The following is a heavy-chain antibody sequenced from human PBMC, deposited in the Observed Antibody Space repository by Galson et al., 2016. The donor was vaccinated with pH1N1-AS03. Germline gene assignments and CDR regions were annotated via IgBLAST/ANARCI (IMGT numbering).Heavy chain of an antibody. V-gene: IGHV3-49*04. CDR2: IRSRASTGTT. J-gene: IGHJ6*03. CDR1: GFNFGDYP. D-gene: IGHD3-10*01. CDR3: TRCEPTYYYGSGRYYDGNYYYYMDV. Sequence: SLRLSCAGSGFNFGDYPMSWVRQAPGKGLEWVGFIRSRASTGTTEYAGSVKGRFTISRDDSKSIAYLQMNSLKTEDTAVYYCTRCEPTYYYGSGRYYDGNYYYYMDVWGKGTTVTVS.